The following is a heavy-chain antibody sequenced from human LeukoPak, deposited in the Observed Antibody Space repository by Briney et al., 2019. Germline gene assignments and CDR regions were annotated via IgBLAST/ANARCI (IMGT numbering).Heavy chain of an antibody. CDR1: GGSISHYY. CDR3: AREDPQTTVPEGMDV. J-gene: IGHJ6*02. V-gene: IGHV4-59*01. CDR2: IYYSGTT. D-gene: IGHD4-17*01. Sequence: PSETLSLTCTVSGGSISHYYWSWIRQSPGKGLEWIGYIYYSGTTNYNPSLKSRVTISVDTSRNQFSLQLRSVSAADTAVYYCAREDPQTTVPEGMDVWGQGTTVIVSS.